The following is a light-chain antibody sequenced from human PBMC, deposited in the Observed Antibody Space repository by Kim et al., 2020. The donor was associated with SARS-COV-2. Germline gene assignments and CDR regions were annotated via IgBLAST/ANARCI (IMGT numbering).Light chain of an antibody. CDR1: QNVISNY. J-gene: IGKJ1*01. CDR2: GAS. CDR3: RRYGGWT. Sequence: EIVLTQSPGTLSLSPGERATLSCRASQNVISNYLAWYQQKPGQAPRLVIYGASNRATGIPDRFSGSGSGTDFTLTISRLEPEDFAVYYCRRYGGWTFGQGTKVEIK. V-gene: IGKV3-20*01.